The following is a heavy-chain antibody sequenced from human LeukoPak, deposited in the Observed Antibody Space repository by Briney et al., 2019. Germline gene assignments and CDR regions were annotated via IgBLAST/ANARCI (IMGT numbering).Heavy chain of an antibody. Sequence: PSETLSLTCAVYGGSFSGYYWSWIRQPPGKGLEWIGEINHSGSTNYNPSLKSRVTISVDTSKNQFSLKLSSVTAADTALYYCARDADSGSYFTYYYYYMDVWGKGTTVTVSS. CDR3: ARDADSGSYFTYYYYYMDV. V-gene: IGHV4-34*01. CDR2: INHSGST. CDR1: GGSFSGYY. D-gene: IGHD1-26*01. J-gene: IGHJ6*03.